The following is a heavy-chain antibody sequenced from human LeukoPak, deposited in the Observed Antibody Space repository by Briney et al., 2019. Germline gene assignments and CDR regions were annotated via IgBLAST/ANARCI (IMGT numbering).Heavy chain of an antibody. V-gene: IGHV1-46*01. Sequence: ASVKVSCKASGYTFTNYYIHWMRQAPGQGFEWMGIINPSGGSPSYESEFQGRVTMTRDTSTSTVYMELSGLRSEDTAVYYCAREREFGSGSYYFDYWGQGTLVTVSS. CDR1: GYTFTNYY. D-gene: IGHD6-19*01. CDR3: AREREFGSGSYYFDY. J-gene: IGHJ4*02. CDR2: INPSGGSP.